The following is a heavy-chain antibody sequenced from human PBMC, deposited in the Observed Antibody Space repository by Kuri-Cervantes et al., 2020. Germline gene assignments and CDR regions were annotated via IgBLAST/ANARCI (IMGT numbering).Heavy chain of an antibody. Sequence: GGSLRLSCAASGFTFSSYAMHWVRQAPGKGLEWVAVISYDGRNKYYADSVKGRFTISRDNSKSTLYLQMNSLRAEDTAVYYCARGRWQQLVPPFGYWGQGTLVTVSS. D-gene: IGHD6-13*01. V-gene: IGHV3-30*04. CDR1: GFTFSSYA. J-gene: IGHJ4*02. CDR3: ARGRWQQLVPPFGY. CDR2: ISYDGRNK.